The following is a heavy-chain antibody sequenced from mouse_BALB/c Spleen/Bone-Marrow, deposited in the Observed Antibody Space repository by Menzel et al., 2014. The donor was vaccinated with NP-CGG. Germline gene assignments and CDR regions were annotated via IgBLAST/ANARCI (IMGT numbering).Heavy chain of an antibody. D-gene: IGHD2-3*01. CDR2: IYPSDNYT. CDR1: GYISTSYW. V-gene: IGHV1-69*01. J-gene: IGHJ2*01. CDR3: TRTYEYFDY. Sequence: QVKLQQSGAELVRPGASVKLSCKASGYISTSYWINWVKQRPGEGLEWIGNIYPSDNYTNYNQKFKDKTTLTVDKSSSTAYMQLSSPTSEDSAVYYCTRTYEYFDYWGQGTTLTVSS.